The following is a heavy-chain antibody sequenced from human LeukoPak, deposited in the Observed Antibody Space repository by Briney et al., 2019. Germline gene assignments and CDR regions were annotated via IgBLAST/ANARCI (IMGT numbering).Heavy chain of an antibody. CDR2: IYYSGST. CDR1: GGSVSSSSYY. J-gene: IGHJ5*02. V-gene: IGHV4-39*01. CDR3: ARRRPYCSGGSCYDNRFDP. Sequence: SETLSPTCTVSGGSVSSSSYYWGWIRQPPGKGREWIGSIYYSGSTYYNPSLKSRVTISVDTSKNQFSLKLSSVTAADTAVYYCARRRPYCSGGSCYDNRFDPWGQGTLVTVSS. D-gene: IGHD2-15*01.